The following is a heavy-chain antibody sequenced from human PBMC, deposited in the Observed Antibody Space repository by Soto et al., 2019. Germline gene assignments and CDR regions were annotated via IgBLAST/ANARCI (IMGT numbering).Heavy chain of an antibody. J-gene: IGHJ3*02. V-gene: IGHV4-31*03. CDR3: ARYDNSGSHGVDI. D-gene: IGHD3-22*01. CDR1: GGSISSGSYY. CDR2: IFYSGST. Sequence: QVQLQESGPGLVKPSQTLSLTCTVSGGSISSGSYYWSWIRQHPGTGLEWIGYIFYSGSTYYNPYLKSRVTISVDTSKNQFSLKLSSVTAADTAVYYCARYDNSGSHGVDIWGQGTMVTVSS.